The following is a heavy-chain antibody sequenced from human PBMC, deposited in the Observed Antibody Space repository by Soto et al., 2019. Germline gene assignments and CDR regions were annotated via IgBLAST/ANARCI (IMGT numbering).Heavy chain of an antibody. CDR3: ARDSRLYCSSTSCYDPRWSDP. J-gene: IGHJ5*02. V-gene: IGHV3-21*01. Sequence: GGSLRLSCAASGFTFSSYSMNWVRQAPGKGLEWVSSISSSSSYIYYADSVKGLFTISGDNAKNSLYLQMNSLRAEDTAVYYCARDSRLYCSSTSCYDPRWSDPWGQGTLGTVSS. CDR2: ISSSSSYI. CDR1: GFTFSSYS. D-gene: IGHD2-2*01.